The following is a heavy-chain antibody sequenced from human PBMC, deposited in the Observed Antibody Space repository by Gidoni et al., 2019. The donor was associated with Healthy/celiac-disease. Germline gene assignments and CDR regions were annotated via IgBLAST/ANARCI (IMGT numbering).Heavy chain of an antibody. J-gene: IGHJ4*02. V-gene: IGHV4-39*01. CDR1: GGSISSSSYY. CDR3: ARQFEGIVATPNFDY. Sequence: QLQLQESGPGLVKPSETLSLTCTVSGGSISSSSYYWGWIRQPPGKGLEWIGSIYYSGSTYYNPSLKSRVTISVDTSKNQFSLKLSSVTAADTAVYYCARQFEGIVATPNFDYWGQGTLVTVSS. CDR2: IYYSGST. D-gene: IGHD5-12*01.